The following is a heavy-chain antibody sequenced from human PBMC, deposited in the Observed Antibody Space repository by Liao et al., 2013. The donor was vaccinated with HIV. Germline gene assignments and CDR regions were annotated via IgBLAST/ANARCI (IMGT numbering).Heavy chain of an antibody. D-gene: IGHD3-3*01. CDR1: GGSISSGDYY. Sequence: QLQESGPGLVKPSQTLSLTCTVSGGSISSGDYYWSWIRQPPGKGLEWIGYIYYSGSTYYNPSLKSRVTISVDTSKNQFSLKLSSVTAADTAVYYCAREEELRYLEWLLFSWGQGTLVTVSS. J-gene: IGHJ5*02. CDR3: AREEELRYLEWLLFS. CDR2: IYYSGST. V-gene: IGHV4-30-4*08.